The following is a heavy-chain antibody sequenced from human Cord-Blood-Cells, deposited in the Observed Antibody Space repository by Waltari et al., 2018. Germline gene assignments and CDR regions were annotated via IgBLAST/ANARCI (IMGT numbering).Heavy chain of an antibody. V-gene: IGHV4-39*07. CDR2: SYYSGST. CDR1: GGSISSSSYY. D-gene: IGHD3-9*01. J-gene: IGHJ2*01. CDR3: ARHELVYWYFEL. Sequence: QLQLQESGPGLVKPSATLSLTCTVSGGSISSSSYYWGWIRQPPGKGLEWIGSSYYSGSTYYNPSLKSRVTISVDTAKNQFSLKLSAVTAADTAMYYGARHELVYWYFELWGRGTLVTVSS.